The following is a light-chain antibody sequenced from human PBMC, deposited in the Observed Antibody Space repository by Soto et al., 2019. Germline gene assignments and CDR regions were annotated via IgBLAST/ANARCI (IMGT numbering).Light chain of an antibody. CDR3: EYYGSSIT. CDR2: AAS. J-gene: IGKJ4*01. CDR1: QTISSW. V-gene: IGKV1-5*01. Sequence: DIQMTQSPSTLSGSVGDRVTITCRASQTISSWLAWYQQKPGKAPKLLISAASTLQSGVPSRFSGSGSETEFTLTITSLQPEDSAVYYCEYYGSSITFGGGTKVDIK.